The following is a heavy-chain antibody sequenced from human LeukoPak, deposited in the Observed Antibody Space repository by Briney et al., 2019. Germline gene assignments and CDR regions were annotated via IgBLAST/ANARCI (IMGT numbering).Heavy chain of an antibody. CDR3: ARVTGVTGTHYYMDV. Sequence: SETLSLTCTVSGGSISSYYWSWIRQPPGKGLEWIGYIYYSGSTNYNPSLKSRVTISVDTSTNQFSLKLTSVTAADTAVYYCARVTGVTGTHYYMDVWGKGTTVTVSS. CDR1: GGSISSYY. V-gene: IGHV4-59*01. J-gene: IGHJ6*03. CDR2: IYYSGST. D-gene: IGHD1-7*01.